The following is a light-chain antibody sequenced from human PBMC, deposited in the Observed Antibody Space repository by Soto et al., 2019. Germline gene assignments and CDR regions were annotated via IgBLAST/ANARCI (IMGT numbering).Light chain of an antibody. Sequence: QSVLTQPPSASGTPGQRVTISCSGSSSNIGSHYVYWYQQLPGTAPKLLIYRNNQRPSGVPDRFSGSKSGTSASLAISGLRFEYVPDYYCAAWDDSRSGWVFGGGTKLTVL. V-gene: IGLV1-47*01. CDR2: RNN. CDR1: SSNIGSHY. CDR3: AAWDDSRSGWV. J-gene: IGLJ3*02.